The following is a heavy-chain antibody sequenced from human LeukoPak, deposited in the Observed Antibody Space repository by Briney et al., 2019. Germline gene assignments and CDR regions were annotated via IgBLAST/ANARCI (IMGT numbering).Heavy chain of an antibody. D-gene: IGHD3-10*01. CDR1: GYTLTELS. V-gene: IGHV1-24*01. J-gene: IGHJ4*02. Sequence: GASVKVSCKVSGYTLTELSMHWVRQAPGKGLEWMGGFDPEDGETIYAQKFQGRVTMTEDTSTDTAYMELSSLRSEDTAVYYCAIWPGSGTQGAFFDYWGQGTLVTVSS. CDR2: FDPEDGET. CDR3: AIWPGSGTQGAFFDY.